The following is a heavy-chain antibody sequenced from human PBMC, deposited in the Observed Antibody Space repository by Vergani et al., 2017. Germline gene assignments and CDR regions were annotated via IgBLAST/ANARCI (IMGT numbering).Heavy chain of an antibody. Sequence: EVQLVESGGGLVQPGGSLRLSCSASGFTFSSYAMHWVRQAPGKGLEYVSAISSNGGSTYYADSVKGRFTISRDNSKNTLYLQMSSLRAEDTAVYYCVKLDCSGGSCQGGEWGQGTLVTVSS. D-gene: IGHD2-15*01. V-gene: IGHV3-64D*06. CDR2: ISSNGGST. J-gene: IGHJ4*02. CDR3: VKLDCSGGSCQGGE. CDR1: GFTFSSYA.